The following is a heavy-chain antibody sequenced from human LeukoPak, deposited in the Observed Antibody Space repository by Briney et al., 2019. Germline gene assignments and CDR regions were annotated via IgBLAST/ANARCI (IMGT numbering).Heavy chain of an antibody. V-gene: IGHV1-69*01. CDR3: AREKYCSSTSCYVTLDY. J-gene: IGHJ4*02. D-gene: IGHD2-2*01. Sequence: SVKVSCKAPGGTFSSYAISWVRQAPGQGLEWMGGIIPIFGTANYAQKFQGRVTITADESTSTAYMELSSLRSEDTAVYYCAREKYCSSTSCYVTLDYWGQGTLVTVSS. CDR1: GGTFSSYA. CDR2: IIPIFGTA.